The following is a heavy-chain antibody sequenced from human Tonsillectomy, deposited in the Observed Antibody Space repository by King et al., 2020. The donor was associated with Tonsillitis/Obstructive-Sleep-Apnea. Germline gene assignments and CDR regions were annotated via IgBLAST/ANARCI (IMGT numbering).Heavy chain of an antibody. V-gene: IGHV3-33*01. J-gene: IGHJ4*02. CDR3: ARFDSGSYCFDY. CDR2: IWYDGSNK. Sequence: VQLVESGGGVVQPGRSLRLSCAASGFTFGSYGMHWVRQAPGKGLEWVAVIWYDGSNKYYADSVKGRFTISRDNSKNTLYLQMNSLRAEDTAVYYCARFDSGSYCFDYWGQGTLVTVSS. CDR1: GFTFGSYG. D-gene: IGHD1-26*01.